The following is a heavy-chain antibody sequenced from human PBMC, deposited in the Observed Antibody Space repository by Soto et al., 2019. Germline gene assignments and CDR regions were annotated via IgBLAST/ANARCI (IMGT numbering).Heavy chain of an antibody. CDR2: ISGRGDNT. Sequence: EVQLLESGGGLVQPGESLRLSCAASGFTFGSYAMSWVRQAPGKGLEWVAAISGRGDNTYYTDSVKGRFTISRDNSRNALHLQVNSLRAEDTAVYFCAKDLGKGGGSVFGNWGRGIQVTVSS. CDR3: AKDLGKGGGSVFGN. D-gene: IGHD2-15*01. J-gene: IGHJ4*02. V-gene: IGHV3-23*01. CDR1: GFTFGSYA.